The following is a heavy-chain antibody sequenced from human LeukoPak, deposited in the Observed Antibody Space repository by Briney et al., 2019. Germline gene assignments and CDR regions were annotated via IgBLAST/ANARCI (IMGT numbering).Heavy chain of an antibody. D-gene: IGHD5-12*01. CDR2: INHSGST. CDR1: GGYISSYY. V-gene: IGHV4-34*01. J-gene: IGHJ4*02. Sequence: SETLSLTCTVSGGYISSYYWSWIRQPPGKGLEWIGEINHSGSTNYNPSLKSRVTISVDTSKNQFSLKLSSVTAADTAVYYCAREGRIVATIKVFDYWGQGTLVTVSS. CDR3: AREGRIVATIKVFDY.